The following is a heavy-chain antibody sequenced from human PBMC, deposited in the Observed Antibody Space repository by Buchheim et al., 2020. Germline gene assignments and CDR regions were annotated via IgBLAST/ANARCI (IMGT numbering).Heavy chain of an antibody. D-gene: IGHD1-26*01. J-gene: IGHJ6*02. CDR2: ISYDGSNK. CDR1: GFTFSSYG. CDR3: AKADREGMDV. Sequence: QVQLVESGGGVVQPGRSLRLSCAASGFTFSSYGMHWVRQAPGKGLEWVAVISYDGSNKYYADSVKGRFTISRDNSKNTLYLKMNSLRAEDTAVYYWAKADREGMDVWGQGTT. V-gene: IGHV3-30*18.